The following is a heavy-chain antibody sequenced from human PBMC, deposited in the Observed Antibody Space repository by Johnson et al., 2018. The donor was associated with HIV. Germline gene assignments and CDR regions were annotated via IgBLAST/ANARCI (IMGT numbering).Heavy chain of an antibody. CDR2: ISGGGVGT. D-gene: IGHD1-7*01. J-gene: IGHJ3*02. Sequence: QMLLVESGGGLVHPGGSLRLSCTASGFTVSTNYMSWVRQAPGKGLEWIAYISGGGVGTFYADSVKGRFTISRDNGNKVVYLQMESLRVEDTAVYYCARDRDLLNWNYGALDMWGRGTKVTVSS. CDR3: ARDRDLLNWNYGALDM. V-gene: IGHV3-11*04. CDR1: GFTVSTNY.